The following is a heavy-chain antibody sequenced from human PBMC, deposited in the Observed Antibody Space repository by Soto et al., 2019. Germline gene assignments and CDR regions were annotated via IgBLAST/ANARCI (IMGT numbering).Heavy chain of an antibody. CDR2: ISGHNGNT. Sequence: QVQVVQSGAEVKKPGASVKVSCQASGYTFSYFGISWVRQAPGQGLEWMGWISGHNGNTNYAQKFQGRVTMTTDTSTSTAYMALRSLRSDDTAVYYCARDRSVTVFGVVIAPFDFWGQGTLVTVSS. CDR3: ARDRSVTVFGVVIAPFDF. CDR1: GYTFSYFG. J-gene: IGHJ4*02. D-gene: IGHD3-3*01. V-gene: IGHV1-18*01.